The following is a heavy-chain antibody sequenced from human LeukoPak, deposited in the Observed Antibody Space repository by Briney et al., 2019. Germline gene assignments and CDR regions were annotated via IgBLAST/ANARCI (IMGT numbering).Heavy chain of an antibody. D-gene: IGHD3-16*01. CDR2: INHSGST. CDR3: ARRGRRNWFDP. V-gene: IGHV4-34*01. Sequence: SETLSLTCAVFGGSFSGYYWSWIRQPPGKGLEWIGEINHSGSTNYNPSLKSRVTISVDTSKNQFSLKLSSVTAADTAEYYCARRGRRNWFDPWGQGTLVTVSS. CDR1: GGSFSGYY. J-gene: IGHJ5*02.